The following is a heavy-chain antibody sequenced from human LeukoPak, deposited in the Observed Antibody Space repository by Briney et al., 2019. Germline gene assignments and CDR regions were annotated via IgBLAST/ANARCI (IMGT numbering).Heavy chain of an antibody. Sequence: GGSLRLSYAASGFTFSIYAMHWVRQAPGKGLEYVSAISPSWGNTYYADSLKGRFTISGDKSRTTLYIHMGSLRADDMAVYYCAKVNIGGYAHWGQGTLVTVSS. CDR2: ISPSWGNT. CDR3: AKVNIGGYAH. D-gene: IGHD3-16*01. V-gene: IGHV3-64*02. J-gene: IGHJ1*01. CDR1: GFTFSIYA.